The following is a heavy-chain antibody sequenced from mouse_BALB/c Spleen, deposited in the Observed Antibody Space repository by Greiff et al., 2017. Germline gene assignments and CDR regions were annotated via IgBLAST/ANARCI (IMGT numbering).Heavy chain of an antibody. CDR3: AREDFNYYGTPDY. Sequence: VQLQQSGAELAKPGASVKMSCKASGYTFTSYWMHWVKQRPGQGLEWIGYINPSTGYTEYNQKFKDKATLTADKSSSTAYMQLSSLTSEDSAVYYRAREDFNYYGTPDYWGQGTTLTVSS. CDR2: INPSTGYT. CDR1: GYTFTSYW. D-gene: IGHD1-1*01. J-gene: IGHJ2*01. V-gene: IGHV1-7*01.